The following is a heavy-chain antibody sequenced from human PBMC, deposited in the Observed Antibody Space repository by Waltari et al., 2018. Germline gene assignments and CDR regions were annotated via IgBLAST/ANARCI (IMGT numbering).Heavy chain of an antibody. CDR1: GFN. J-gene: IGHJ4*02. CDR2: ISRDGRRE. Sequence: EVQLVEPGGGLVQPGGSLRLSCAASGFNWIRQAPGKGLEWVANISRDGRRESYVDSVKGRFTISRDNAKNSVFLQMNSLRVEDTAVYYCEGSWTWGQGTLVTVSS. V-gene: IGHV3-7*01. CDR3: EGSWT. D-gene: IGHD5-12*01.